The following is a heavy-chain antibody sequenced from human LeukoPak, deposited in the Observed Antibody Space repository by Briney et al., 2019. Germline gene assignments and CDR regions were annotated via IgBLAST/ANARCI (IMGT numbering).Heavy chain of an antibody. CDR3: ARDLEAANTYYFDY. CDR1: GFTVSSSY. CDR2: ISSAGTT. J-gene: IGHJ4*02. V-gene: IGHV3-66*01. D-gene: IGHD6-13*01. Sequence: GGSQRLSCAASGFTVSSSYMSWVRQAPGKGLEWVSIISSAGTTYYADSVKGRFTISRDNSKNTVYLQVNSLRDEDTAVYYCARDLEAANTYYFDYWGQGTMVTVSS.